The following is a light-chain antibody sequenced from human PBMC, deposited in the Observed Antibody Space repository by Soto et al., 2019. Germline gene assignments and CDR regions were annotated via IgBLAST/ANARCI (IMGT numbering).Light chain of an antibody. CDR1: QSISSW. Sequence: DIQMTQSPSTLSASVGDRVTITCRASQSISSWLAWYQQKPGKAPKLLIYDASSLESGFPSRFSGSGSGTEFTSTISILQPDDFATYYCQQYNSYPVTFGQGTKVEIK. CDR2: DAS. CDR3: QQYNSYPVT. J-gene: IGKJ1*01. V-gene: IGKV1-5*01.